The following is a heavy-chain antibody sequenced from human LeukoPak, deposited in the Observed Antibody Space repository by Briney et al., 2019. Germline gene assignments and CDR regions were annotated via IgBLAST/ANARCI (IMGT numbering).Heavy chain of an antibody. V-gene: IGHV4-39*02. CDR1: GGSISSSSYY. CDR3: ARDEGGTTYY. CDR2: IYYSGST. J-gene: IGHJ4*02. D-gene: IGHD1-1*01. Sequence: SETLSLTCTVSGGSISSSSYYWGWIRQPPGKGLEWIGGIYYSGSTYYNPSLKSRVTISVDTSKNQFSLKLSSVTAADTAVYYCARDEGGTTYYWGQGTLVTVSS.